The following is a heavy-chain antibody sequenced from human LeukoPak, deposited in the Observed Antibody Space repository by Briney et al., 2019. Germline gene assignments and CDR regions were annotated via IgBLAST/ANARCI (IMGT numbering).Heavy chain of an antibody. Sequence: PGGSLRLSCAASGFTFSSYAMSWVRQPPGKGLEWIGEINHSGSTNYNPSLKSRVTISVDTSKNQFSLKLSSVTAADTAVYYCARGRLRSRGSSGLGYWGQGTLVTVSS. CDR3: ARGRLRSRGSSGLGY. CDR1: GFTFSSYA. D-gene: IGHD3-16*01. J-gene: IGHJ4*02. V-gene: IGHV4-34*01. CDR2: INHSGST.